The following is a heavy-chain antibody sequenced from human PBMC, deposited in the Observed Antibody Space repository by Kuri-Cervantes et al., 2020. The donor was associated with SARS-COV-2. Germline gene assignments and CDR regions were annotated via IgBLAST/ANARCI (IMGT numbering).Heavy chain of an antibody. CDR2: TYYRSKWYN. CDR1: GDSVSSNSAA. CDR3: ARWVPPYCSGGSCYPYDAFDI. Sequence: LRLSCAISGDSVSSNSAAWNWIRQSPSRGLEWLGRTYYRSKWYNDYAVSVKSRITINPDTSKNQFSLKLSSVTAADTAVYYCARWVPPYCSGGSCYPYDAFDIWGQGTMVTVSS. D-gene: IGHD2-15*01. J-gene: IGHJ3*02. V-gene: IGHV6-1*01.